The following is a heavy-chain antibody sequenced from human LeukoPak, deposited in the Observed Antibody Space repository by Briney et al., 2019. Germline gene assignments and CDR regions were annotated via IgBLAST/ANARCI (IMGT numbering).Heavy chain of an antibody. CDR1: GGSISRSY. CDR3: ARVSHRGYCSSTSCQGWFDP. CDR2: IYGSGTI. V-gene: IGHV4-4*07. J-gene: IGHJ5*02. D-gene: IGHD2-2*01. Sequence: PSETLSLTCTVSGGSISRSYWSWMRQPAGKGPEWIGRIYGSGTITYNPSLESRVTMSVDTSKNQFSLKLSSVTAADTAVYYCARVSHRGYCSSTSCQGWFDPWGQGTLVTVSS.